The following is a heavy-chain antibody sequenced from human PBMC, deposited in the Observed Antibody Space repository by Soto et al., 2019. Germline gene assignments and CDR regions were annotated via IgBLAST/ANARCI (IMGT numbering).Heavy chain of an antibody. Sequence: SETLSLTCTVSGGSISSYYWSWIRQPPGKGLEWIGYIYYSGSTNYNPSLKSRVTISVDTSKSQFSLKLSSVTAADTAVYYCARHGVGWLRAKFDYWGQGTLVTVSS. CDR2: IYYSGST. CDR3: ARHGVGWLRAKFDY. J-gene: IGHJ4*02. V-gene: IGHV4-59*08. D-gene: IGHD5-12*01. CDR1: GGSISSYY.